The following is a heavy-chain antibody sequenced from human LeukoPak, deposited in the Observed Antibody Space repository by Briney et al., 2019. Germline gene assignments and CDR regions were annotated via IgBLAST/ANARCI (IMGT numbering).Heavy chain of an antibody. CDR2: ISGSGGST. V-gene: IGHV3-23*01. D-gene: IGHD2-2*01. CDR3: AKDIVVVPAAICDY. CDR1: GFTFSSYA. J-gene: IGHJ4*02. Sequence: GGSLRLSCAASGFTFSSYAMSWVRQAPGKGLEWVSAISGSGGSTYYADSVKGRFTISRDNSKNTLYLQMNSLRAEDTAVYYCAKDIVVVPAAICDYWGREPWSPSPQ.